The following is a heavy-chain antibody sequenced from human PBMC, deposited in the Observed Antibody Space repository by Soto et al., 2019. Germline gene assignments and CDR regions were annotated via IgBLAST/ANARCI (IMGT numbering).Heavy chain of an antibody. CDR2: IKSKTEGGTT. CDR3: TTEPLGYCSSTSCYAYFHH. J-gene: IGHJ1*01. CDR1: GFTFSNAW. V-gene: IGHV3-15*07. D-gene: IGHD2-2*01. Sequence: EVQLVESGGGLVKPGGSLRLSCAASGFTFSNAWMNWVRQAPGKGLEWVSRIKSKTEGGTTDYAAPVKGRFTISRDGSKDTLYLEMNSLKTEDTAVYYCTTEPLGYCSSTSCYAYFHHWGQGTLVTVSS.